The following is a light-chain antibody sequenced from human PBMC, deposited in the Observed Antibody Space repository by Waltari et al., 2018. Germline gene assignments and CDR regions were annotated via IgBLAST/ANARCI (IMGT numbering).Light chain of an antibody. J-gene: IGKJ1*01. CDR3: QQFNASPRT. CDR1: QGVNVY. V-gene: IGKV1-9*01. CDR2: AAS. Sequence: IQLTQSPSSLSASVGDRVTITCRASQGVNVYLAWYQQKPGKAPKLLIYAASTLQSGVSSRFSGNGSGTDFTLTINILPSEDIATYYCQQFNASPRTFGQGTNVEIK.